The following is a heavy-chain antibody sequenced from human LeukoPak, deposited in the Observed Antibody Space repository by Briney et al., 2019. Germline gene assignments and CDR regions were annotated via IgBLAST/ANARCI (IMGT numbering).Heavy chain of an antibody. Sequence: GESLKISCKGSGYSFTSYWIGWVCQMPGKGLEWMGIIYPGDSDTRYSPSFQGQVTISADKSISTAYLQWSSLKASDTAMYYCARRVDSSGYYYEYYFDYWGQGTLVTVSS. CDR1: GYSFTSYW. CDR2: IYPGDSDT. D-gene: IGHD3-22*01. CDR3: ARRVDSSGYYYEYYFDY. V-gene: IGHV5-51*01. J-gene: IGHJ4*02.